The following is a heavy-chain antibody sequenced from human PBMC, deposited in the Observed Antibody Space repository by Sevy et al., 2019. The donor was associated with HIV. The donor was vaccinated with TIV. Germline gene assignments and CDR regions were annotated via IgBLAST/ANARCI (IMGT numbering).Heavy chain of an antibody. CDR3: ARGGPVLRYPGKTTITDY. CDR2: IWYDGSNK. J-gene: IGHJ4*02. Sequence: GGSLKLSCAASGFTFSSYGMHWVRQAPGKGLEWVAVIWYDGSNKYYADSVKGRFTISRDNSKNTLYLQMNSLRAEDTAVYYCARGGPVLRYPGKTTITDYWGQGTLVTVSS. D-gene: IGHD3-9*01. V-gene: IGHV3-33*01. CDR1: GFTFSSYG.